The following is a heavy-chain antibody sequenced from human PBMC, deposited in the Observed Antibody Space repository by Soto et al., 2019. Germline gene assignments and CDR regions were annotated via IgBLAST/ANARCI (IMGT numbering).Heavy chain of an antibody. V-gene: IGHV3-23*01. Sequence: GGSLRLSCAASGFTFSSYAMSWVRQAPGKRLEWVSAISGSGGSTYYADSVKGRFTISRDNSKNTLYLQMNSLRAEDTAVYYCARDKLAGRPLVYYYGMDVWGQGTTVTVSS. CDR2: ISGSGGST. J-gene: IGHJ6*02. D-gene: IGHD6-19*01. CDR1: GFTFSSYA. CDR3: ARDKLAGRPLVYYYGMDV.